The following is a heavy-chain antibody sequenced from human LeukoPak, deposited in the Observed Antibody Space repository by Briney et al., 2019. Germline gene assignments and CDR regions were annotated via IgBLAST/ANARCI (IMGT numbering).Heavy chain of an antibody. J-gene: IGHJ6*03. V-gene: IGHV1-58*02. CDR2: IVVGSGNT. Sequence: SVKVSCKASGFTFTNSAMQWVRQARGQRLEWIGWIVVGSGNTNYAQKFQERVTITRDLSTSTAYMELSSLGSEGTAVYYCAADSDVYSGKTYYYYYYYMDVWGKGTTVTVSS. CDR1: GFTFTNSA. CDR3: AADSDVYSGKTYYYYYYYMDV. D-gene: IGHD5-12*01.